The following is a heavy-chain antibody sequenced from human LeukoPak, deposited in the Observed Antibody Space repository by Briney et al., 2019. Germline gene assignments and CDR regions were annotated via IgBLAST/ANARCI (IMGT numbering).Heavy chain of an antibody. CDR1: GFTFSSYS. J-gene: IGHJ4*02. CDR3: ASSGSYRFDY. V-gene: IGHV3-48*02. Sequence: LAGGSLRLSCAASGFTFSSYSMNWVRQAPGKGLEWVSHITASGTAMFYADSVKGRFTISRDNAKNSLYLQINTLRDEDTAVYYCASSGSYRFDYWGQGTLVTVSS. D-gene: IGHD1-26*01. CDR2: ITASGTAM.